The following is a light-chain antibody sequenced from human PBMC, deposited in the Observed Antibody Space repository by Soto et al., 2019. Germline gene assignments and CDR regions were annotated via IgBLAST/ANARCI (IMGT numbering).Light chain of an antibody. CDR1: ESVDNF. CDR3: QRRWIWAYG. J-gene: IGKJ2*03. Sequence: EIVLTQSPATLSLSPGERATLSCRASESVDNFLAWYQQKPCQAPRLLIYDASNRATGVPARFSGSGSGTDFTLTISPLESEDFAVYYCQRRWIWAYGFGQGTKLEI. V-gene: IGKV3-11*01. CDR2: DAS.